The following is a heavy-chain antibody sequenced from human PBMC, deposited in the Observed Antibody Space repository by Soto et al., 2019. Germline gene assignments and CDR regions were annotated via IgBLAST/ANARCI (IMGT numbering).Heavy chain of an antibody. CDR1: GFRFSNYY. CDR3: ARAVLVFDS. V-gene: IGHV3-11*01. CDR2: ISSGGGSK. J-gene: IGHJ4*02. D-gene: IGHD3-16*02. Sequence: KAGGSLRLSCAASGFRFSNYYMAWIRQAPGKGLEWVSYISSGGGSKYYADSVKGRFTIYRDNAKNILYLQMNSLRADDTAVYYCARAVLVFDSWGRGTLVTSPQ.